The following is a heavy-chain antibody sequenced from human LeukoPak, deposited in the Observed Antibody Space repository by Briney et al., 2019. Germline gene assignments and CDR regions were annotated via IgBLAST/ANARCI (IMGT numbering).Heavy chain of an antibody. CDR1: GFTFSSYG. Sequence: GGSLRLSCAASGFTFSSYGMHWVRQAPGKGLEWVAVISYDGSNKYYADSVKGRFTISRDNSKNTLYLQVNSLRGEDTAVYYCAKDRGVTATLGPIDYWGQGTLVTVSS. V-gene: IGHV3-30*18. D-gene: IGHD2-15*01. CDR3: AKDRGVTATLGPIDY. J-gene: IGHJ4*02. CDR2: ISYDGSNK.